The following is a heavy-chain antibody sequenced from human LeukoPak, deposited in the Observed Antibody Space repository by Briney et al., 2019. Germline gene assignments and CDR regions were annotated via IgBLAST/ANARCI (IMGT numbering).Heavy chain of an antibody. J-gene: IGHJ4*02. Sequence: PSETLSLTCTVSGDSISSSSYYWRWIRQPPGKGLEWIGSIYYSGSTYYNPSLKSRVTISVDTSKNQFSLKLSSETRADTSVYYCARSPTTVTKAHPVDHWGQKTLVPVSS. CDR2: IYYSGST. D-gene: IGHD4-17*01. V-gene: IGHV4-39*01. CDR3: ARSPTTVTKAHPVDH. CDR1: GDSISSSSYY.